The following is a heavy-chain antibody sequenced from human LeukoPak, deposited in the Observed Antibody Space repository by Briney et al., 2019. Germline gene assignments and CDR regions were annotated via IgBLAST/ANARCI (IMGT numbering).Heavy chain of an antibody. D-gene: IGHD3-3*01. Sequence: GGSLRLSCVASGFTVSRVAMSWVRQVPGKGLEWVASITNNNGKTYSAYSVKGRFTISRDESENTVFLQMNSLRAEDTAVYYCAKDYDFWSGYPDAFDIWGQGTMVTVSS. CDR2: ITNNNGKT. CDR3: AKDYDFWSGYPDAFDI. V-gene: IGHV3-23*01. J-gene: IGHJ3*02. CDR1: GFTVSRVA.